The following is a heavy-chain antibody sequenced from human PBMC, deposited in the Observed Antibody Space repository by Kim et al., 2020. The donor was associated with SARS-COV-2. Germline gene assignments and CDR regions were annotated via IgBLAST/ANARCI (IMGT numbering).Heavy chain of an antibody. J-gene: IGHJ6*02. CDR1: GFTFSDYY. V-gene: IGHV3-11*04. CDR3: ARDNYYDSGSYYKAYYGMDV. D-gene: IGHD3-10*01. CDR2: ISSSGSTI. Sequence: GGSLRLSCAASGFTFSDYYMSWIRQAPGKGLEWVSYISSSGSTIYYADSVKGRFTISRDNAKNSLYLQMNSLRAEDTAVYYCARDNYYDSGSYYKAYYGMDVWGQGTTVTVSS.